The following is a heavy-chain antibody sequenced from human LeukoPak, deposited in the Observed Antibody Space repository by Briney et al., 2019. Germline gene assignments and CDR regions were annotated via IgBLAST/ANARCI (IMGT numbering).Heavy chain of an antibody. V-gene: IGHV1-46*01. J-gene: IGHJ4*02. CDR2: INPSGGST. Sequence: ASVKVSCKASGYTFTSYYMHWVRQAPGQGLEWMGIINPSGGSTSYAQKFQGRVTITADESTSTAYMELSSLRSEDTAVYYCAGFVRVATIPLDYWGQGTLVTVSS. CDR3: AGFVRVATIPLDY. D-gene: IGHD5-12*01. CDR1: GYTFTSYY.